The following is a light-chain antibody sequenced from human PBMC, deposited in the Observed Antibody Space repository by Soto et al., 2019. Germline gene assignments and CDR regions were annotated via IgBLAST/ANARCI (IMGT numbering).Light chain of an antibody. CDR2: AAS. V-gene: IGKV3-20*01. Sequence: EIVLTQSPGTLSLSPGERATLSCRASQSVSSSYLVWHQQKPGQAPRLLIYAASRRATGIPDRFSGSGSGTDFTLTISRLEPADFAVYYCQQYCSSPWTFGQGTKVEIK. CDR1: QSVSSSY. CDR3: QQYCSSPWT. J-gene: IGKJ1*01.